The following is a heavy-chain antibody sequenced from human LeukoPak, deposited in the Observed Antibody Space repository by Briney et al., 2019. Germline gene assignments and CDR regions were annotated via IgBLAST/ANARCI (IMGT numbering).Heavy chain of an antibody. D-gene: IGHD2-15*01. CDR2: IYTSGST. CDR1: GVSISSHY. V-gene: IGHV4-4*07. J-gene: IGHJ4*02. Sequence: SETLSLTCSVSGVSISSHYWSWIRQPAGEGLEWIGRIYTSGSTNYNPSLNSRVTISVDKSKNHLSLNLSSVTAADTAFYYCARGWRYCSVGSCSYYFDYWGQGALVTVSS. CDR3: ARGWRYCSVGSCSYYFDY.